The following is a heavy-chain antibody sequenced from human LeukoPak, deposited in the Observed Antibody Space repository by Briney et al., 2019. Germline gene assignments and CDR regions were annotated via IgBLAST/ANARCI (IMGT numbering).Heavy chain of an antibody. CDR3: ARVLGLDY. CDR2: INPSSGGT. Sequence: ASVTVSCKASGYSLNAYYMHWVRQAPGQGLEWMGWINPSSGGTKYAQKFQGRVTMARDTSISTTYMELRRLTSDDTAVYYCARVLGLDYWGQGTLVTVSS. CDR1: GYSLNAYY. J-gene: IGHJ4*02. D-gene: IGHD1-26*01. V-gene: IGHV1-2*02.